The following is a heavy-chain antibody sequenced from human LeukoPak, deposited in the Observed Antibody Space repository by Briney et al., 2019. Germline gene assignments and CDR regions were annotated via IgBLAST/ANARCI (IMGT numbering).Heavy chain of an antibody. J-gene: IGHJ1*01. V-gene: IGHV4-38-2*01. Sequence: SETLSLTCAVSGYSISSGYCWGWIRQPPGKGLEWIGSIHHSGSTYYNPSLKSRVTISVDTSKNQFSLKLSSVTAADTAVYYCATLAAAGDFQHWGQGTLVTVSS. D-gene: IGHD6-13*01. CDR1: GYSISSGYC. CDR2: IHHSGST. CDR3: ATLAAAGDFQH.